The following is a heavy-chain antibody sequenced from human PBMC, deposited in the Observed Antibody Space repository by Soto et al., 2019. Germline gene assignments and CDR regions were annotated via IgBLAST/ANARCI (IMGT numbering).Heavy chain of an antibody. CDR1: GFTVTSSY. CDR3: ARDRRDLRFWYFDL. CDR2: FYISGTR. Sequence: PGGSLRLSCAASGFTVTSSYISWVRQAPGKGLEWISIFYISGTRYYAESVKGRFTISRDNSKNTVYLQMDAVRAEDTAVYYCARDRRDLRFWYFDLWGHGTLVPVSS. J-gene: IGHJ2*01. V-gene: IGHV3-66*01.